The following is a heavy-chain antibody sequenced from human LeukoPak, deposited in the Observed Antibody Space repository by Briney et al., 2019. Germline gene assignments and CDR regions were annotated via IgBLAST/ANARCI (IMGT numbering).Heavy chain of an antibody. Sequence: PGGSLRLSCVASGFTFSSFAMTWVRQAPGKGLEWVSGFDGNGPNTFYADFVKGRWTISRDNSRNTLYLQMNSLRYEDTAVYYCARDELILTGYYTYYYYGMDVWGQGTTVTVSS. CDR2: FDGNGPNT. J-gene: IGHJ6*02. CDR1: GFTFSSFA. V-gene: IGHV3-23*01. D-gene: IGHD3-9*01. CDR3: ARDELILTGYYTYYYYGMDV.